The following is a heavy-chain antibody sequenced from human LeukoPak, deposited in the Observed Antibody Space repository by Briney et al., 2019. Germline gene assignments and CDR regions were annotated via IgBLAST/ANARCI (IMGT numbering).Heavy chain of an antibody. CDR1: GFTFSTYY. CDR3: ARGLHFRVYDSSDYYPY. V-gene: IGHV3-7*01. Sequence: GGSLRLSCAASGFTFSTYYMSWVRQAPGTGLEWVANIKQDGSEKYYVDSVKGRFTISRDNAKNSLYLQMNSLRAEDTAVYYCARGLHFRVYDSSDYYPYWGQGTLVTVSS. D-gene: IGHD3-22*01. CDR2: IKQDGSEK. J-gene: IGHJ4*02.